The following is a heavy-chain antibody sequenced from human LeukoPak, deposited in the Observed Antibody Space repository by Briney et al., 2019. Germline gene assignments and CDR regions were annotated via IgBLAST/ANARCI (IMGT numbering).Heavy chain of an antibody. CDR1: GGSISSYY. CDR2: IYYSGST. Sequence: SETLSLTCTVSGGSISSYYWSWIRQPPGKGLEWSGYIYYSGSTNYNPSLKSRVTISVDTSKNQFSLKLSSVTAADTAVYYCARDGDYTGMDVWGQGTTVTVSS. J-gene: IGHJ6*02. D-gene: IGHD3-16*01. V-gene: IGHV4-59*01. CDR3: ARDGDYTGMDV.